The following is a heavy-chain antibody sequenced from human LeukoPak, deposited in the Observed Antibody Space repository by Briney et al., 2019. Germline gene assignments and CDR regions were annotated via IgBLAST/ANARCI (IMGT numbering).Heavy chain of an antibody. CDR2: ITGSGTNT. CDR1: GFTFSNYA. D-gene: IGHD3-9*01. Sequence: GASLRLSCVASGFTFSNYAMSWVRQAPGKGLEWVSAITGSGTNTYYADSLKGRFTISRDNSKNTVFLQMNSLRHEDPAIYYCVIWGDYDVLTGYYVPDYWGQGTLVTVSS. CDR3: VIWGDYDVLTGYYVPDY. J-gene: IGHJ4*02. V-gene: IGHV3-23*01.